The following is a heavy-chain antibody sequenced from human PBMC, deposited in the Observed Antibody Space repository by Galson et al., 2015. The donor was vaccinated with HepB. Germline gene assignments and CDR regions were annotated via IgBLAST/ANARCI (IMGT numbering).Heavy chain of an antibody. D-gene: IGHD6-19*01. CDR1: GFTFNSYA. CDR3: AKESTGYSSAWYAY. Sequence: SLRLSCAASGFTFNSYAMSWVRQAPGKGLEWVSAISGSGGYTYYADSLKGRFTISRDNSKNTLYLQMNSLRAEDTAVYYCAKESTGYSSAWYAYWGQGTLVTVSS. V-gene: IGHV3-23*01. CDR2: ISGSGGYT. J-gene: IGHJ4*02.